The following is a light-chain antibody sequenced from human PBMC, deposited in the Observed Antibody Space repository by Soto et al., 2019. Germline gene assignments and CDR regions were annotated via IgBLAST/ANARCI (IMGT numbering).Light chain of an antibody. V-gene: IGKV3-20*01. J-gene: IGKJ1*01. Sequence: EIVLAQSPGTLSLTPGERATLSCRASQSVSNNYLAWYQQKPGQAPRLLIYGASNRATGIADRFSGSGSGTDFTLTISRLEPEDFAVYYCQQYGSSKTFGHGTKVDIK. CDR2: GAS. CDR1: QSVSNNY. CDR3: QQYGSSKT.